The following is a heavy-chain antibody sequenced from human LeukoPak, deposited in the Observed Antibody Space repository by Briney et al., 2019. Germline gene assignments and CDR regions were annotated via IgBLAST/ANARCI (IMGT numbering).Heavy chain of an antibody. J-gene: IGHJ4*02. CDR3: ARDSLAVAGTPVSFDY. V-gene: IGHV3-48*04. D-gene: IGHD6-19*01. CDR2: ISSSSSTI. CDR1: GFTFSSYS. Sequence: GGSLRLSCAASGFTFSSYSMNWVRQAPGKGLEWVSYISSSSSTIYYADSVKGRFTISRDNAKNSLYLQMNSLRAEDTAVYYCARDSLAVAGTPVSFDYWGQGTLVTVSS.